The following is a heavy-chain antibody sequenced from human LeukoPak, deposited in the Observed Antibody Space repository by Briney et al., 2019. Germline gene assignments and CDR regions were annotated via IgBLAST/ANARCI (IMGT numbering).Heavy chain of an antibody. J-gene: IGHJ4*02. D-gene: IGHD3-10*01. CDR1: GFTFTTYW. CDR2: ILGSGGST. V-gene: IGHV3-20*04. CDR3: ARDDYGSGSWNDF. Sequence: GGSLRLSCVGSGFTFTTYWMSWVRQAPGKGLEWVSGILGSGGSTGYADSVKGRFTISRDNAKNSLYLQMNSLRAEDTALYYCARDDYGSGSWNDFWGQGTLVTVSS.